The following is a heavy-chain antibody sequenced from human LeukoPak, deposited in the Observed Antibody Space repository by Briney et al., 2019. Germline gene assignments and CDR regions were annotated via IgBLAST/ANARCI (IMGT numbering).Heavy chain of an antibody. CDR2: IQTDGSST. D-gene: IGHD6-19*01. J-gene: IGHJ4*02. CDR1: GFTFSSYW. CDR3: AREGYSSGWYSDY. Sequence: GGSLRLSCAASGFTFSSYWMHWVRQAPGKGLVWVSRIQTDGSSTNYADSVKGRFTISRDDAKNTLYLQMNSLRAEDTAVYYCAREGYSSGWYSDYWGQGTLVTVSS. V-gene: IGHV3-74*01.